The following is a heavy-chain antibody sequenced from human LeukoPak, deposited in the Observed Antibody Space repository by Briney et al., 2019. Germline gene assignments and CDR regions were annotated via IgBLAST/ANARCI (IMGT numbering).Heavy chain of an antibody. V-gene: IGHV3-49*04. Sequence: GGSLRLSCTASGFTFGDYATSWVRQAPGKGLEWVGFIRSKAYGGTTEYAASVKGRFTISRDDSKSIAYLQMNSLKTEDTAVYYCTRLRLPGGYWGQGTLVTVSS. CDR3: TRLRLPGGY. J-gene: IGHJ4*02. CDR1: GFTFGDYA. CDR2: IRSKAYGGTT. D-gene: IGHD5-12*01.